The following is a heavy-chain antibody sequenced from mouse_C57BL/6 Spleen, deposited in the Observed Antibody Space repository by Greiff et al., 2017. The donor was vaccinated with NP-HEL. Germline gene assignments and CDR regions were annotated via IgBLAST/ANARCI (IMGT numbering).Heavy chain of an antibody. Sequence: EVMLVESGEGLVKPGGSLKLSCAASGFTFSSYAMSWVRQTPEKRLEWVAYISSGGDYIYYADTVKGRFTISRDNARNTLYLQMSSLKSEDTAMYYCTRDHYYGSSYFDYWGQGTTLTVSS. CDR2: ISSGGDYI. J-gene: IGHJ2*01. CDR3: TRDHYYGSSYFDY. CDR1: GFTFSSYA. D-gene: IGHD1-1*01. V-gene: IGHV5-9-1*02.